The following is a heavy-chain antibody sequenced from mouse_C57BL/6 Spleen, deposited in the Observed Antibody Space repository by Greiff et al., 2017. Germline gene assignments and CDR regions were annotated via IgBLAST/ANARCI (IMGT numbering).Heavy chain of an antibody. CDR2: INPNNGGT. Sequence: VKLQQSGPELVKPGASVKISCKASGYTFTDYYMNWVKQSHGKSLEWIGDINPNNGGTSYNQKFKGKATLTVDKSSSTAYMELRSLTSEDSAVYYCARRDYGPDYWGQGTSVTVSS. J-gene: IGHJ4*01. CDR1: GYTFTDYY. D-gene: IGHD1-2*01. V-gene: IGHV1-26*01. CDR3: ARRDYGPDY.